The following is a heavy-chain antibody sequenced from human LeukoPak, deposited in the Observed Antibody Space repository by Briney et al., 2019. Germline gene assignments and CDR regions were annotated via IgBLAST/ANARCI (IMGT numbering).Heavy chain of an antibody. CDR3: ARVFGIATLDAFDI. CDR1: GDSVSINSAA. J-gene: IGHJ3*02. Sequence: SQTLSLTFAISGDSVSINSAAWNWIRQSPSRGLEWLGSTYYRSKWYNNYAVSVKSRITINPDTSKNQFSLQLSSVTPEDTAVYYCARVFGIATLDAFDIWGQGTTVTVSS. V-gene: IGHV6-1*01. CDR2: TYYRSKWYN. D-gene: IGHD6-13*01.